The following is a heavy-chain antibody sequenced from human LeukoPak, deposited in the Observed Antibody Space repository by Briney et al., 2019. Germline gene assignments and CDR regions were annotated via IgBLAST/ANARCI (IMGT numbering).Heavy chain of an antibody. Sequence: AGGSLRLSCAASGFTFSSYDMRWVRQAPGKGLEWVSAISDTGGPTYFTDSVKGRFTISRDNSKNTPYLQMNSLRAEDTAVYCCARGVYCSSTSCYYGRGTFDYWSQGTLVTVSS. V-gene: IGHV3-23*01. D-gene: IGHD2-2*01. J-gene: IGHJ4*02. CDR3: ARGVYCSSTSCYYGRGTFDY. CDR1: GFTFSSYD. CDR2: ISDTGGPT.